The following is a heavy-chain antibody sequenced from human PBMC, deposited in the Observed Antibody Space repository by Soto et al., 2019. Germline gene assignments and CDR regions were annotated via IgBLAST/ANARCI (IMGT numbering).Heavy chain of an antibody. J-gene: IGHJ4*02. Sequence: PSETLSLTCTVSGGSIRSGSHYWSWIRQHPGKGLEWIGCIYYSGSTYYNPSLKSRITISISTSKNQFSLKLTSVTAADTAVYYCAREGGDGIDYWGQGTLVTVSS. CDR2: IYYSGST. V-gene: IGHV4-31*03. D-gene: IGHD3-16*01. CDR1: GGSIRSGSHY. CDR3: AREGGDGIDY.